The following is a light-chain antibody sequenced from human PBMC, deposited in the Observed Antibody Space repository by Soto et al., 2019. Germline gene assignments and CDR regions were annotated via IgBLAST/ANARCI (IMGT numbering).Light chain of an antibody. J-gene: IGKJ1*01. CDR2: KAS. CDR1: QSVSSW. V-gene: IGKV1-5*03. Sequence: DIQMTQSPSTLSASVGDRVTITCRASQSVSSWLAWYQQKPGKAPKLLIYKASSLESGVPSRFSASGSGTEFTLTISGLQPDDFATYYCQQYDTYSTFGQGTKVEVK. CDR3: QQYDTYST.